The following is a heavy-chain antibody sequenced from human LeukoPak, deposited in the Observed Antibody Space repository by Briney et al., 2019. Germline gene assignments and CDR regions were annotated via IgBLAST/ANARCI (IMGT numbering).Heavy chain of an antibody. J-gene: IGHJ4*02. CDR2: INPSSGGT. CDR1: GYTFTGYY. V-gene: IGHV1-2*02. Sequence: ASVKVSCKASGYTFTGYYMHWVRQAPGQGLEWMGWINPSSGGTNYAQKFQGRVTMTRDTSISTAYMELSRLRSDDTAVYYCASPGPMTTVTGTDYWGQGTLVTVSS. CDR3: ASPGPMTTVTGTDY. D-gene: IGHD4-17*01.